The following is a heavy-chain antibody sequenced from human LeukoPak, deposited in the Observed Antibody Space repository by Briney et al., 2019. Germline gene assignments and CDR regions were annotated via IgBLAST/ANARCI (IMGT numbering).Heavy chain of an antibody. CDR1: GFTFSSYS. J-gene: IGHJ3*02. V-gene: IGHV3-21*01. CDR2: ISSSSSYI. CDR3: ARGGSTIFGVTAFDI. D-gene: IGHD3-3*01. Sequence: GGSLRLSCAASGFTFSSYSMNWVRQAPGKGLEWVSSISSSSSYIYYADSVKGRFTISRDNAKNSLYLQMNSLRAEDTAVYHCARGGSTIFGVTAFDIWGQGTMVTVSS.